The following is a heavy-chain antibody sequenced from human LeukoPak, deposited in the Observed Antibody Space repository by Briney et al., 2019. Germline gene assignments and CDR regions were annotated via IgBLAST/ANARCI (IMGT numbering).Heavy chain of an antibody. Sequence: SSETLSLTCTVSGGSISSYYWSWIRQPPGKGPEWIGYIYYSGSTNYNPSLKSRVTISVDTSKNQFSLKLRSVTAADTAVYYCARHVYDSSGYGAFDIWGQGTMVTVSS. CDR3: ARHVYDSSGYGAFDI. CDR2: IYYSGST. V-gene: IGHV4-59*08. CDR1: GGSISSYY. J-gene: IGHJ3*02. D-gene: IGHD3-22*01.